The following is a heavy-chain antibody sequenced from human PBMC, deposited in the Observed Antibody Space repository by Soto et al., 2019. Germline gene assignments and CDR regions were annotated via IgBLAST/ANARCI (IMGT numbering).Heavy chain of an antibody. J-gene: IGHJ4*02. CDR1: RASISSRNSY. CDR2: INYSGST. Sequence: QLQLQESGPGLVKPSETLSLTCTVSRASISSRNSYWGWIRQPPGKGLEWIGSINYSGSTYYNPSLKSRITISVDTSKNQFSLNMNSVTAADTAVYFCAKTGFWSDYRVADYWGQGTLVTVSS. D-gene: IGHD3-3*01. V-gene: IGHV4-39*01. CDR3: AKTGFWSDYRVADY.